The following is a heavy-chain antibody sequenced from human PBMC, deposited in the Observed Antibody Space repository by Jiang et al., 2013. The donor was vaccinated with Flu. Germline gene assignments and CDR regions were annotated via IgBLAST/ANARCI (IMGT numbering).Heavy chain of an antibody. CDR1: GYTFTSYF. D-gene: IGHD3-10*01. J-gene: IGHJ6*01. CDR3: ARDYLSGSGRGDV. Sequence: GAEVKKPGASVKVSCKASGYTFTSYFMHWVRQAPGQGLEWMGIINPRGGSTTYAQKFQGRVTMARDTSTSTVYMELSSLRSEDTAVYYCARDYLSGSGRGDVWGPRDHGHRLL. CDR2: INPRGGST. V-gene: IGHV1-46*01.